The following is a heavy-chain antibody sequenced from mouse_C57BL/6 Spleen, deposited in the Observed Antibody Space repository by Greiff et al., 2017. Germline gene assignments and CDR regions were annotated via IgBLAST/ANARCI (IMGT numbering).Heavy chain of an antibody. J-gene: IGHJ4*01. D-gene: IGHD2-4*01. CDR2: LWSGGST. V-gene: IGHV2-2*01. CDR3: ARYDYDPYYAMDY. Sequence: QVQLKESGPGLVQPSQSLSITCTVSGFSLTSSGVHWVRQSPGKGLEWLGVLWSGGSTDYNAAFISRLSISKDNSKSQVFFKMNSLQADDTAIYYCARYDYDPYYAMDYWGQGTSVTVSS. CDR1: GFSLTSSG.